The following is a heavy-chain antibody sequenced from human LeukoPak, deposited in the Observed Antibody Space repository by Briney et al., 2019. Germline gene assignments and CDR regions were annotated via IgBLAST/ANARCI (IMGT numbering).Heavy chain of an antibody. CDR2: IGTVGDT. V-gene: IGHV3-13*01. Sequence: GGSLRLSCAASGFTFSSYDMHWVRQAPGRGLEWVSAIGTVGDTYYPGSMKGRFTISRENAKNSLYLQMNSLRAGDTAVYYCASLPGIRLKDYWGQGTLVTVSS. D-gene: IGHD5-18*01. CDR3: ASLPGIRLKDY. J-gene: IGHJ4*02. CDR1: GFTFSSYD.